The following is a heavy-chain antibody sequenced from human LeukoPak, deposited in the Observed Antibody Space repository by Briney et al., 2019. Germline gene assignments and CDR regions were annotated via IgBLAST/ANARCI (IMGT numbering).Heavy chain of an antibody. V-gene: IGHV3-30*18. Sequence: AGSLRLSCAAPGFTFSSYGMHGVRQAPAKGLEWVAFISYDGSNNYYADSVKGRFTIFRDNSKNTLFLQMSSLRAEDTALYYCAKTLATGGGSYNMDVWGQGTTVTVS. CDR1: GFTFSSYG. D-gene: IGHD2-8*02. CDR3: AKTLATGGGSYNMDV. CDR2: ISYDGSNN. J-gene: IGHJ6*02.